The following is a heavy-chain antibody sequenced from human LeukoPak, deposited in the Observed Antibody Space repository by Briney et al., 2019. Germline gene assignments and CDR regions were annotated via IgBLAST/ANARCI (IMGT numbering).Heavy chain of an antibody. D-gene: IGHD3-9*01. CDR1: GGSLSSSSYY. CDR2: IYGTGST. J-gene: IGHJ3*01. CDR3: VRPDDNSFDF. V-gene: IGHV4-39*01. Sequence: SETLSLTCSVSGGSLSSSSYYWGWIRQPPGRGLEWIGNIYGTGSTNYNPSLKSRVTISVDTSKNQFSLKLSSVTAADTAVYYCVRPDDNSFDFWGQGTMVTVSS.